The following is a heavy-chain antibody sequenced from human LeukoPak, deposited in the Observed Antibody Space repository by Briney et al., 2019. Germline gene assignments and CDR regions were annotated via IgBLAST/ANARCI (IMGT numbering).Heavy chain of an antibody. CDR2: TYYSGST. Sequence: SETLSLTCTVSGGSISSSSYYWGWIRQPPGKGLEWIGSTYYSGSTYYNPSLKSRVTISVDTSKNQFSLKLSSVTAADTAVYYCARDWGYIVVVPAAIPKEYNWFDPWGQGTLVTVSS. V-gene: IGHV4-39*07. CDR3: ARDWGYIVVVPAAIPKEYNWFDP. J-gene: IGHJ5*02. D-gene: IGHD2-2*01. CDR1: GGSISSSSYY.